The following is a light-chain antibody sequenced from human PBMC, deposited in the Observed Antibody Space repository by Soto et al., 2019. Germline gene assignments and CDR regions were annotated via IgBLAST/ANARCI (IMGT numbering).Light chain of an antibody. Sequence: QSALTQPRSVSGSPGQSVTISCTATSSDVAIYNYVAWYQQHPGKAPKLVIHDVNKRPSGVPDRFSCSKSGNTASLTISGLQTGDEADYYCCSYAGSSWVIGGGTKLTVL. J-gene: IGLJ3*02. V-gene: IGLV2-11*01. CDR1: SSDVAIYNY. CDR3: CSYAGSSWV. CDR2: DVN.